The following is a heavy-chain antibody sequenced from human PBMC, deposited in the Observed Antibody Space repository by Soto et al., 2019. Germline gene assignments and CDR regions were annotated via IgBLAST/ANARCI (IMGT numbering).Heavy chain of an antibody. Sequence: PGGSLRLSCAASGFTFSSYAMSWVRQAPGKGLEWVSAISGSGGSTYYADSVKGRFTISRDNSKNTLYLQMNSLRAEDTAVYYRAKDGCSSTSCYPGGMDVWGQGTTVTVSS. V-gene: IGHV3-23*01. CDR2: ISGSGGST. CDR1: GFTFSSYA. CDR3: AKDGCSSTSCYPGGMDV. J-gene: IGHJ6*02. D-gene: IGHD2-2*01.